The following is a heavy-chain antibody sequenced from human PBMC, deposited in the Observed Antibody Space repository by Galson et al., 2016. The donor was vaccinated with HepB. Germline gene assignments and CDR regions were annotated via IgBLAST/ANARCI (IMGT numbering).Heavy chain of an antibody. D-gene: IGHD5/OR15-5a*01. J-gene: IGHJ4*01. CDR2: SSYDGINQ. CDR1: GFSFGTCG. CDR3: AREHYGGFSDSVGWAFDY. V-gene: IGHV3-30*03. Sequence: SLRLSCATSGFSFGTCGFHWVRQAPGKGLEWVGVSSYDGINQYYSDSVEGRFTISRDRSKNTLYLQMTRLRVEDTAVYFCAREHYGGFSDSVGWAFDYWGHGTLVTVSS.